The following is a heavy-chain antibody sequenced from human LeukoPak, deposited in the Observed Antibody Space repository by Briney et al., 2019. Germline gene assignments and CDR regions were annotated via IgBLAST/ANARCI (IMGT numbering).Heavy chain of an antibody. CDR2: IYYSGST. V-gene: IGHV4-39*01. CDR3: ARLLGATRFYGYFDY. J-gene: IGHJ4*02. Sequence: SETLSLTCTVSGGSISSSSYYWGWIRQPPGKGLEWIGSIYYSGSTYYNPSLKSRVTISVDTSKNQFSLKLSSVTAADTAVYYCARLLGATRFYGYFDYWGQGTLVTVSS. D-gene: IGHD1-26*01. CDR1: GGSISSSSYY.